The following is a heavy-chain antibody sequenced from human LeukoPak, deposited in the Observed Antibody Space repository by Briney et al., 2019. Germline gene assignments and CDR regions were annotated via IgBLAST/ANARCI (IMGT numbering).Heavy chain of an antibody. D-gene: IGHD6-6*01. CDR3: TSDVTPGSSDTYYFDY. CDR2: IRSKAYGGTT. V-gene: IGHV3-49*04. J-gene: IGHJ4*02. CDR1: GFTFGDYA. Sequence: GGSLRLSCTASGFTFGDYAMSWVRQAPGKGLEWVGFIRSKAYGGTTEYAASVKGRFTISRDDSKSIAYLQMNSLKTEDTAVYYCTSDVTPGSSDTYYFDYWGQGTLVTVSS.